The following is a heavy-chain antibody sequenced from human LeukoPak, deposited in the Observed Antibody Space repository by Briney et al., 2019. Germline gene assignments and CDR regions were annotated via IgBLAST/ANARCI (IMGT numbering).Heavy chain of an antibody. CDR2: INHSGST. Sequence: SETLSLTCAVYGGSFSGYYWSWIRQPPGKXLEWIGEINHSGSTNYNPSLKSRVTISVDTSKNQFSLKLRSVTAADTAVYYCARAPMATSPYYFDYWGQGTLVTVSS. V-gene: IGHV4-34*01. CDR3: ARAPMATSPYYFDY. CDR1: GGSFSGYY. D-gene: IGHD5-24*01. J-gene: IGHJ4*02.